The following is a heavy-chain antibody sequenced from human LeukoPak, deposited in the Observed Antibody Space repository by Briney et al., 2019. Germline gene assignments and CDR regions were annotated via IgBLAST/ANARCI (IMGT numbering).Heavy chain of an antibody. CDR2: IKSKTDGGTT. J-gene: IGHJ6*02. CDR1: GFTFSNAW. V-gene: IGHV3-15*01. Sequence: GGSLRLSCAASGFTFSNAWMSWVRQAPGKGLEWVGRIKSKTDGGTTDYAAPVKGRFTISRDDSRNTLYLQMNSLKTEDTAVYYCTRVLGYCSSTSCYYYYGMDVWGQGTTVTVSS. D-gene: IGHD2-2*01. CDR3: TRVLGYCSSTSCYYYYGMDV.